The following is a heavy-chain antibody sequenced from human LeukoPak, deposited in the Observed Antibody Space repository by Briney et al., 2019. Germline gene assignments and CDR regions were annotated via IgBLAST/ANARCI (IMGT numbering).Heavy chain of an antibody. V-gene: IGHV1-69*04. Sequence: SVKVSCKASGYTFTSYDINWVRQAPGQGLEWMGRIIPILGIANYAQKFQGRVTITADKSTSTAYMELSSLRSEDTAVYYCARGFTDYYYGMDVWGQGTTVTVSS. CDR3: ARGFTDYYYGMDV. CDR2: IIPILGIA. J-gene: IGHJ6*02. CDR1: GYTFTSYD.